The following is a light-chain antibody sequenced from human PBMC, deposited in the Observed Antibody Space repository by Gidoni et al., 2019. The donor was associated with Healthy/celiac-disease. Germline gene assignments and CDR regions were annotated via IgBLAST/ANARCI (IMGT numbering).Light chain of an antibody. CDR1: RSNIGSNA. Sequence: QSVLTQPPSASGTPGQRVTISCSGSRSNIGSNAVNWYQQFPGTAPKRLIYNNNQRPSGVPDRFSDSKSGTSASLAISGLQSEDEADYYCAAWDDSLNGVVFGGGTKLTVL. J-gene: IGLJ2*01. V-gene: IGLV1-44*01. CDR2: NNN. CDR3: AAWDDSLNGVV.